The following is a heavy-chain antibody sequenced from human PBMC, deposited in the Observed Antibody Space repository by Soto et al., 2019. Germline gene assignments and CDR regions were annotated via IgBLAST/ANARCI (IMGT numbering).Heavy chain of an antibody. CDR3: ARVPVFMTDTETAYFYP. V-gene: IGHV3-72*01. CDR1: GFTFSVHY. Sequence: PGGSLRLSCAACGFTFSVHYMDWVRQAPGKGLEWVGRIRNKANNYITHYGASVKGRITISRDDSKNSLYLQMNSLNTGDTAVYFCARVPVFMTDTETAYFYPWGQGTLVTISS. CDR2: IRNKANNYIT. D-gene: IGHD3-9*01. J-gene: IGHJ4*01.